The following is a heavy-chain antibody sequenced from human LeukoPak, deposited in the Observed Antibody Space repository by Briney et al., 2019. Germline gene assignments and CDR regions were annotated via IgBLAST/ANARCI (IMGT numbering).Heavy chain of an antibody. CDR1: GFTFSDYY. D-gene: IGHD3-22*01. CDR3: ARRQYYYDSSGYYTTSYYFDY. V-gene: IGHV3-11*01. J-gene: IGHJ4*02. Sequence: AGGSLRLSCAASGFTFSDYYMSWIRQAPGKGLEWVSYISSSGSTIYYADSVKGRFTISRDNAKNSLYLQMNSLRAEDTAVYYCARRQYYYDSSGYYTTSYYFDYWGQGTLVTVSS. CDR2: ISSSGSTI.